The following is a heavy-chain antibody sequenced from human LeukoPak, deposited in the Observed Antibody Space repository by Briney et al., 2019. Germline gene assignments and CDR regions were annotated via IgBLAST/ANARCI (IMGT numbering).Heavy chain of an antibody. J-gene: IGHJ6*03. Sequence: SETLSLTCTVSGGSISSSSYYWGWIRQPPGKGLEWIGSIYHSGSTYYNPSLNSRVTISVDTSKNQFSLKLSSVTAADTAVYYCARYGRYSSSYYYYYMDVWGKGTTVTVSS. CDR1: GGSISSSSYY. V-gene: IGHV4-39*07. CDR3: ARYGRYSSSYYYYYMDV. D-gene: IGHD6-13*01. CDR2: IYHSGST.